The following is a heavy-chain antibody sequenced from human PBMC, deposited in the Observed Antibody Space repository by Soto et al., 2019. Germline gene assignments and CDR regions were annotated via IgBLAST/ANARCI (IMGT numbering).Heavy chain of an antibody. V-gene: IGHV4-31*03. CDR3: ARDLSSSWSGEMYGMDV. CDR1: GGSISSGGYY. D-gene: IGHD6-13*01. Sequence: ASENLSLTCTVSGGSISSGGYYWSWIRQHPGKGLEWIGYIYYSGSTYYNPSLKSRVTISVDTSKNQFSLKLSSVTAADTAVYYCARDLSSSWSGEMYGMDVWGQGTTVTVSS. J-gene: IGHJ6*02. CDR2: IYYSGST.